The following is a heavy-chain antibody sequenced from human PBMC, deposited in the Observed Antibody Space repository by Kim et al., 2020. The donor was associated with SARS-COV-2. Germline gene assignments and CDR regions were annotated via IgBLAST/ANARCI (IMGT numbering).Heavy chain of an antibody. CDR3: AKDPSEYSGSPSGEDAFDI. Sequence: GGSLRLSCAASGFTFSSYAMSWVRQAPGKGLEWVSAISGSGGSTYYADSVKGRFTISRDNSKNTLYLQMNSLRAEDTAVYYCAKDPSEYSGSPSGEDAFDIWGQGTMVTVSS. V-gene: IGHV3-23*01. J-gene: IGHJ3*02. CDR1: GFTFSSYA. CDR2: ISGSGGST. D-gene: IGHD1-26*01.